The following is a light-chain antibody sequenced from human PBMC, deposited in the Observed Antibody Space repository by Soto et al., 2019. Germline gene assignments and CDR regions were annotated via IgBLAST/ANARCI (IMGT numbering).Light chain of an antibody. V-gene: IGKV1-9*01. CDR2: DAS. CDR1: QGINTF. Sequence: DIQMTHSPSFLSASVGDRVTITCLASQGINTFLAWDQQKPGKAPKVLIYDASRLHSGVPSRFSGSGSGTEFTLTINSLQPEDFATYFCQQLSTYSSFGGGTKVDIK. J-gene: IGKJ4*01. CDR3: QQLSTYSS.